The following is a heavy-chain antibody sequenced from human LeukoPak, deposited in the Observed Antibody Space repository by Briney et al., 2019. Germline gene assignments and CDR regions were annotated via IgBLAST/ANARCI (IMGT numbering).Heavy chain of an antibody. CDR2: IYYSGST. CDR3: ARDTMNYYDSSGFYYYYGMDV. CDR1: GGSISSYY. Sequence: NPSETLSLTCTVSGGSISSYYWSWIRQPPGKGLEWIGYIYYSGSTNYNPSLKSRVTISVDTSKNQFSLKLSSVTAADTAVYYCARDTMNYYDSSGFYYYYGMDVWGQGTTVTVSS. V-gene: IGHV4-59*01. J-gene: IGHJ6*02. D-gene: IGHD3-22*01.